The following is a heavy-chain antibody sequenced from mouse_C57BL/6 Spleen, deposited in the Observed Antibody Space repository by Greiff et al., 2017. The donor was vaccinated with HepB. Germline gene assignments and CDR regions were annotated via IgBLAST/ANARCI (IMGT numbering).Heavy chain of an antibody. CDR2: INPSSGYT. D-gene: IGHD2-5*01. CDR3: ASPYSNYYYAMDY. Sequence: VQLQQSGAELAKPGASVKLSCKASGYTFTSYWMHWVKQRPGQGLEWIGYINPSSGYTKYNQKFKDKATLTADKSSSTAYMQLSSLTYEDSAVCYCASPYSNYYYAMDYWGQGTSVTVSS. J-gene: IGHJ4*01. V-gene: IGHV1-7*01. CDR1: GYTFTSYW.